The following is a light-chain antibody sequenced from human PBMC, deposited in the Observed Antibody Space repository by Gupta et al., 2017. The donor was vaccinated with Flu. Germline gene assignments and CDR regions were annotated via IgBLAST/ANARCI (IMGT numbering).Light chain of an antibody. V-gene: IGKV3-11*01. J-gene: IGKJ4*01. CDR1: QSVSSY. CDR3: QQRSNWPRAPLT. Sequence: EIVLTQSPATLSLSPGERATLSCRASQSVSSYLAWYQQKPGQAPRLLIYDASNRATGIPARFSGSGSGTDFTLTISSLEPEDFAVHYCQQRSNWPRAPLTFGGGTKVEIK. CDR2: DAS.